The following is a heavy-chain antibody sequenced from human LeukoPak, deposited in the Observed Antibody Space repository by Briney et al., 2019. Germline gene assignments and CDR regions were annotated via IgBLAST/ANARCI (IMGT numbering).Heavy chain of an antibody. CDR2: ISGSGGST. CDR1: GFTFSSYA. V-gene: IGHV3-23*01. Sequence: GGSLRLSCAASGFTFSSYAMSSVRQAPGKWLEWVSAISGSGGSTYYADSVKGRFTISRDNSKNTLYLQMNSLRAEDTAVYYCAKDPTVVVTVVDYWGQGTLVTVSS. D-gene: IGHD2-21*02. CDR3: AKDPTVVVTVVDY. J-gene: IGHJ4*02.